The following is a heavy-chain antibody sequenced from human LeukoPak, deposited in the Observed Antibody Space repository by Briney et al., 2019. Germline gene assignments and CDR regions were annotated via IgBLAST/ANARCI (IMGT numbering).Heavy chain of an antibody. CDR2: IYTSGST. Sequence: SETLSLTCTDSGGSISSYYWSWIRQPPGKGLEWIGYIYTSGSTNYNPSLKSRVTITVDTSKNQFSLKLSSVTAADTAVYYCARLGLMDVWGKGTTVTVSS. CDR1: GGSISSYY. J-gene: IGHJ6*04. CDR3: ARLGLMDV. V-gene: IGHV4-4*09. D-gene: IGHD3/OR15-3a*01.